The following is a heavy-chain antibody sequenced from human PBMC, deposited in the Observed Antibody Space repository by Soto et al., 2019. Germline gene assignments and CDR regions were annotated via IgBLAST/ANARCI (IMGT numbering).Heavy chain of an antibody. CDR3: AHQEPGIAAAGTNAFDI. Sequence: QITLKESGPTLVKPTQTLTLTCTFSGFSLSTSGVGVGWIRQPPGKALEWLALIYWDDDKRYSPSLKSRLTITKDTSKNQVVLTMTNMDPVDTATYYCAHQEPGIAAAGTNAFDIWGQGTMVTVSS. CDR2: IYWDDDK. D-gene: IGHD6-13*01. J-gene: IGHJ3*02. CDR1: GFSLSTSGVG. V-gene: IGHV2-5*02.